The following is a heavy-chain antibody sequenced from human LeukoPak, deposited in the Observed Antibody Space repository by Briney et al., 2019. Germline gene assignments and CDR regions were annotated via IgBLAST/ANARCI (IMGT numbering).Heavy chain of an antibody. V-gene: IGHV4-34*01. CDR3: ARVHRWVPAAMSPHYFDY. Sequence: SETLSLTCAVYGGSFSGYYWSWIRQPPGKGREWIGEINHSGSTNYNPSLKSRVTISVDTSKNQFSLKLSSVTAADTAVYYCARVHRWVPAAMSPHYFDYWGQGTLVTVSS. D-gene: IGHD2-2*01. CDR1: GGSFSGYY. J-gene: IGHJ4*02. CDR2: INHSGST.